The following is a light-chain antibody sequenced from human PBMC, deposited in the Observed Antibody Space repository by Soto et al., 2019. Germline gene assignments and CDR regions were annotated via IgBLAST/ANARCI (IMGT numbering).Light chain of an antibody. CDR3: QQYYNSVLT. Sequence: DIQMTQSPSSRSASLGGRVTITCRASQSINNVLNWVQHKPGHAPKVLISAASTLQSGVPPRFSGSESGTDFTLTISSLQPEDSASYYCQQYYNSVLTFGGGTKVDIK. CDR1: QSINNV. J-gene: IGKJ4*01. CDR2: AAS. V-gene: IGKV1-39*01.